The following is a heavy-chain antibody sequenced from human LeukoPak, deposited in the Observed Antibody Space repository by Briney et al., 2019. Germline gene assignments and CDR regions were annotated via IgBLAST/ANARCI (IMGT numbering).Heavy chain of an antibody. Sequence: PGESLKISCKGSGYTFTNYWIAWVRQMPGKGLERMGMIYPGDSDTRYSPSFQGHVTISADKSITTAYLQWSSLKASDTAMYYCARHIGLTTRYFDYWGQGTLVTVSS. J-gene: IGHJ4*02. CDR3: ARHIGLTTRYFDY. CDR1: GYTFTNYW. CDR2: IYPGDSDT. D-gene: IGHD4/OR15-4a*01. V-gene: IGHV5-51*01.